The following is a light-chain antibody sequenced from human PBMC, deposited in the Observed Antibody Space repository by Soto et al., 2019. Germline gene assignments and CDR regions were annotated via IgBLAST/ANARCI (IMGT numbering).Light chain of an antibody. CDR2: GAS. CDR3: QQYNSYSVT. V-gene: IGKV3D-15*01. Sequence: EIVMTQSPGTLSLSPGERATPSCRASRSVSSRLAWYQQKPGQAPRLLISGASSRATGIPDRFSGSGSGTEFTLTISSLQPDDFATYFCQQYNSYSVTFGQGTRLEIK. J-gene: IGKJ5*01. CDR1: RSVSSR.